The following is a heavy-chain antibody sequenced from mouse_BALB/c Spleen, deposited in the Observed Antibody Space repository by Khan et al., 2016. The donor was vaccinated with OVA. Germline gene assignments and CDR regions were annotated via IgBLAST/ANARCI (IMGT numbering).Heavy chain of an antibody. CDR1: GYTFTNYG. Sequence: IQLVQSGPELKKPGETVKISCKASGYTFTNYGMNWVKQAPGKGLKWMGWINTNTGEPTYAEEFKGRFAFSLETSASTAYLQINNLKNEDTATYCWARVPSYYYGSSHWYFDVWGAGTTVTVSS. CDR2: INTNTGEP. CDR3: ARVPSYYYGSSHWYFDV. D-gene: IGHD1-1*01. V-gene: IGHV9-3*02. J-gene: IGHJ1*01.